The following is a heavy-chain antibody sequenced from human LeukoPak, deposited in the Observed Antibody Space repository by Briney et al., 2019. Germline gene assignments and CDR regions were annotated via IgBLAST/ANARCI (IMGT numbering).Heavy chain of an antibody. Sequence: GGSLRLSCAASGFTFSSYGMHWVRQAPGKGLEWVAFIRYDGSNKYYADSVKGRFTISRDNSKNTLYLQMNSLRAEDTAVYYCAKAYSSGWWPFDYWGQGTLVTVSS. J-gene: IGHJ4*02. D-gene: IGHD6-19*01. CDR1: GFTFSSYG. V-gene: IGHV3-30*02. CDR3: AKAYSSGWWPFDY. CDR2: IRYDGSNK.